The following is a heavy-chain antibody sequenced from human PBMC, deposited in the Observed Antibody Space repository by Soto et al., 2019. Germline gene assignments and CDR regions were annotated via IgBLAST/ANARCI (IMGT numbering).Heavy chain of an antibody. CDR1: GFTFSKYA. CDR3: VRERAPFDAFDI. J-gene: IGHJ3*02. Sequence: GGSLRLSCAASGFTFSKYAMSWVRQAPGKGLEWVTVIWSNGINKYYRDSVRGRFSFSRDNSKNMLYLQMNNLRADDTALYYCVRERAPFDAFDIWGQGTMVTVSS. V-gene: IGHV3-33*07. CDR2: IWSNGINK.